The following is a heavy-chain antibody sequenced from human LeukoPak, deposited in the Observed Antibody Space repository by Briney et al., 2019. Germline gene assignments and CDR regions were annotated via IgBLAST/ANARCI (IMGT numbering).Heavy chain of an antibody. V-gene: IGHV4-39*01. Sequence: PSETLSLTCTVSGGSISSSSYYWGWIRQPPGKGLEWIGSIYYSGSTYYNPSLKSRVTISVDTSKNQFSLKLSSVTAADMAVYYCARRGETDYWGQGTLVTVSS. D-gene: IGHD3-10*01. CDR2: IYYSGST. CDR1: GGSISSSSYY. J-gene: IGHJ4*02. CDR3: ARRGETDY.